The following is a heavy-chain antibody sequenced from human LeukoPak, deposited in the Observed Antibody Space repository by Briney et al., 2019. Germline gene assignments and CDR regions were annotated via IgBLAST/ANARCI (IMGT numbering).Heavy chain of an antibody. V-gene: IGHV3-7*04. CDR2: IKQDGSEK. D-gene: IGHD6-19*01. J-gene: IGHJ4*02. CDR1: GFTFGIYW. Sequence: PGGSLRLSCAASGFTFGIYWMSWVRQAPGKGLEWVANIKQDGSEKFYVDSVKGRFTLSRDNAKNSLFLQMNSLRAEDTAVYYCARDYFGSGWYGDYWGQGTLVTVPS. CDR3: ARDYFGSGWYGDY.